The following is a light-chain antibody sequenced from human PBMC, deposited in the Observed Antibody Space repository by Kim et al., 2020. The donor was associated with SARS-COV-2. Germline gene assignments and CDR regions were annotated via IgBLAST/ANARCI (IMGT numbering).Light chain of an antibody. Sequence: LSPRERATRSRKASRSGSGSYVAWYQQGTGQAPRLLIYDASSRATGNPDRFSGSGSGTDFTLTISRLEPEDFAVYYCQQNGYSPFTFGQGTKLEI. CDR3: QQNGYSPFT. CDR1: RSGSGSY. J-gene: IGKJ2*01. V-gene: IGKV3-20*01. CDR2: DAS.